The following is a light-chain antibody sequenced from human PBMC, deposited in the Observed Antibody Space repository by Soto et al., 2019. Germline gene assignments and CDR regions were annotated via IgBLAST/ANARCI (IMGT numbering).Light chain of an antibody. CDR3: QQYNGYSYT. V-gene: IGKV1-5*03. CDR2: KAS. J-gene: IGKJ2*01. Sequence: DIQMTQSPSTMSASVGDRVTITCRASQSISDWLAWYQQKPGKAPKLVIYKASSLETGVPSRFSGSGSGTKFTLTISSLPPDDFATYYCQQYNGYSYTFGQGTKLEIK. CDR1: QSISDW.